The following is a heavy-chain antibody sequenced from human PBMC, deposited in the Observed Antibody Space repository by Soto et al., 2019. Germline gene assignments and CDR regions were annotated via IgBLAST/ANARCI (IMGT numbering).Heavy chain of an antibody. D-gene: IGHD2-21*02. CDR1: GFSLSTGGVG. V-gene: IGHV2-5*02. Sequence: QITLKESGPSLVKPTQTLTLTCTFSGFSLSTGGVGVGWIRQPPGKALEWLALIYWDDDKRYSPSLRSRLTVTKATSKNPGGLTMTNMDPVDTATYYCAHSRCGGDCLQSYSSHYYYGMDVWGQGTTVTVSS. CDR3: AHSRCGGDCLQSYSSHYYYGMDV. CDR2: IYWDDDK. J-gene: IGHJ6*02.